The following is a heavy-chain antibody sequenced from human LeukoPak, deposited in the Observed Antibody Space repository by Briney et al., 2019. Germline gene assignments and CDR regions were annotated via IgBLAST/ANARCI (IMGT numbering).Heavy chain of an antibody. CDR3: AKGIVVVISGNAFDI. Sequence: ETLSLTCTVSGGSMSSSSYYWGWIRQAPGKGLEWVSAISGSGTNTYYADSVKGRFTISRDNSKNSLYLQMNSLRAEDTAVYYCAKGIVVVISGNAFDIWGQGTMVTVSS. D-gene: IGHD3-22*01. V-gene: IGHV3-23*01. CDR1: GGSMSSSSYY. CDR2: ISGSGTNT. J-gene: IGHJ3*02.